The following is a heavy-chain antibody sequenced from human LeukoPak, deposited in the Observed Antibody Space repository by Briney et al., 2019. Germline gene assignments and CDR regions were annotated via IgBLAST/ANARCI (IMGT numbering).Heavy chain of an antibody. CDR1: GYTFTSYG. V-gene: IGHV1-18*04. J-gene: IGHJ5*02. CDR2: ISAYNGNT. CDR3: ARGIAAAGIDP. Sequence: ASVKVSCKASGYTFTSYGISWVRQAPGQGLEWMGWISAYNGNTNYAQKLQGRVTMTTDTSTSTAYMELRSLRSDGATVYYWARGIAAAGIDPWGQGTLVTVSS. D-gene: IGHD6-13*01.